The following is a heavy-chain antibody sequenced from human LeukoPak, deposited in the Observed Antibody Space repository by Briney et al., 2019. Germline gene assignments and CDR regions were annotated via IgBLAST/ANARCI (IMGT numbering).Heavy chain of an antibody. D-gene: IGHD6-13*01. V-gene: IGHV1-8*02. CDR3: ARSSSRRGWIDI. CDR1: GYTFTSYG. CDR2: MNPNSGNT. J-gene: IGHJ3*02. Sequence: GASVKVSCKASGYTFTSYGISWVRQATGQGLEWMGWMNPNSGNTGYAQKFQGRVTMTRNTSISTAYMELSSLRSEDTAVYYCARSSSRRGWIDIWGQGTMVTVSS.